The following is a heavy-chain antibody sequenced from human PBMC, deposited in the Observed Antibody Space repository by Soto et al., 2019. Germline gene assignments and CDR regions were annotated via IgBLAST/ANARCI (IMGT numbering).Heavy chain of an antibody. Sequence: ASVKVSCKASGYTFTSYGISWMRQAPGQGLEWMGGIIPRNATTNYAQKFQGRVTITRDTSASTAYMELSSLRSEDTAVYYCASSYSNYALIDYYYYGMDVWGQGTTVTVSS. CDR3: ASSYSNYALIDYYYYGMDV. CDR1: GYTFTSYG. CDR2: IIPRNATT. V-gene: IGHV1-18*01. D-gene: IGHD4-4*01. J-gene: IGHJ6*02.